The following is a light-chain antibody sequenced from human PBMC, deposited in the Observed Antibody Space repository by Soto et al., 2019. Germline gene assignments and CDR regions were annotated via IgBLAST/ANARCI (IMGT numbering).Light chain of an antibody. CDR1: NIGGKS. J-gene: IGLJ2*01. CDR2: NDG. Sequence: SYELTQPPSVSVAPGKTARITCGGNNIGGKSVHWYQLKPGQAPVLIIYNDGDRPSGIPERFSGPNSENTATLTVSWVEAGDEADYYCQVWGSNADPYALFGGGTKVTVL. CDR3: QVWGSNADPYAL. V-gene: IGLV3-21*04.